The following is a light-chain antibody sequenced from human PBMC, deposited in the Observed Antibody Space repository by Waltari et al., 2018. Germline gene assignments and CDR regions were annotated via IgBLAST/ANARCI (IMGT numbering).Light chain of an antibody. CDR3: MQGRHWPYT. CDR2: RVS. V-gene: IGKV2-30*01. CDR1: QSLVYSDGNIH. J-gene: IGKJ2*01. Sequence: DVVMTQSPLSLPVTLGQPASISCRSSQSLVYSDGNIHLSWFQQRPGQSPRRLIARVSNRDSGVPDRFSGSGSGTDFTLRINRVAADDVGVYYCMQGRHWPYTFGQGTKLEIK.